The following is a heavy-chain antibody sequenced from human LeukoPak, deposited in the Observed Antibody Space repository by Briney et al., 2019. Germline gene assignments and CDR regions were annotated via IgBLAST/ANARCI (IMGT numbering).Heavy chain of an antibody. CDR2: IYSGGST. Sequence: GGSLRLSCAVSGFTVSRNYMSWVRQAPGKGLEWVSVIYSGGSTDYADSVKGRFTISRDNSKNTVYLQMNSLRPEDTAMYYCAREGGYVFDYWGQGTLVTVSA. J-gene: IGHJ4*02. V-gene: IGHV3-53*01. CDR1: GFTVSRNY. CDR3: AREGGYVFDY. D-gene: IGHD5-12*01.